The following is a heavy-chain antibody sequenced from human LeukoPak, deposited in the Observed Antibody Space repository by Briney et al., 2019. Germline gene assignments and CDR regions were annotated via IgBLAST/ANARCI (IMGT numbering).Heavy chain of an antibody. J-gene: IGHJ4*02. CDR2: INHSGST. V-gene: IGHV4-34*01. CDR1: GGSFSGYY. D-gene: IGHD3-9*01. CDR3: ARGREGYYDILTGYKPFDY. Sequence: SETLSLTCAVYGGSFSGYYWSWIRQPPGKGLEWIGEINHSGSTNYNPSLKSRVTISVDTSKNQFSLKLSSVTAADTAVYYCARGREGYYDILTGYKPFDYWGQGTLVTVSS.